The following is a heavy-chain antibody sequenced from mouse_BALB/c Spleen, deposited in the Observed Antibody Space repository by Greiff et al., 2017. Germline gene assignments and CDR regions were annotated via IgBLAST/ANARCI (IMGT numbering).Heavy chain of an antibody. CDR1: GYSITSGYY. Sequence: VQLKESGPGLVKPSQSLSLTCSVTGYSITSGYYWYWIRQFPGNKLEWMGYISYDGSNNYNPSLKNRISITRDTSKNQFFLKLNSVTTEDTATYYCGGWLLRYDAMDYWGQGTSVTVSS. V-gene: IGHV3-6*02. D-gene: IGHD2-3*01. J-gene: IGHJ4*01. CDR3: GGWLLRYDAMDY. CDR2: ISYDGSN.